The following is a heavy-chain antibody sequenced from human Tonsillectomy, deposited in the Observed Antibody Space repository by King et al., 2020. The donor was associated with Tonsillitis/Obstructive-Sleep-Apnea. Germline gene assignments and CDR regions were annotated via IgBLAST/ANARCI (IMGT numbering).Heavy chain of an antibody. CDR2: ISYDGVNK. Sequence: QVQLVESGGGVVQPGRSLRLSCAASGFTFSNSAMNWVRQAPGKGLEWVAVISYDGVNKFYVESVKGRFTISRDNSKSTLYLQMNSLRDEDTAVYYCARDSVGLLRGWFDPWGQGTLVTVSS. D-gene: IGHD2-21*02. V-gene: IGHV3-30*01. CDR3: ARDSVGLLRGWFDP. J-gene: IGHJ5*02. CDR1: GFTFSNSA.